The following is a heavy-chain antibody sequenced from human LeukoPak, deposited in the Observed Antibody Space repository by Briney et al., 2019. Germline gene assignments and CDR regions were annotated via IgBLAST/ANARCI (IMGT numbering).Heavy chain of an antibody. CDR2: INPSVGST. J-gene: IGHJ5*02. D-gene: IGHD2-2*01. CDR1: GYTFTSYY. CDR3: ARLLGYCSSTSCYEVSRFDP. Sequence: ASVKVSCKASGYTFTSYYMHWVRQAPGQGLEWMGIINPSVGSTSYAQKFQGRVTMTRDTSTSTVYMELSSLRSEDTAVYYCARLLGYCSSTSCYEVSRFDPWGQGTLVTVSS. V-gene: IGHV1-46*01.